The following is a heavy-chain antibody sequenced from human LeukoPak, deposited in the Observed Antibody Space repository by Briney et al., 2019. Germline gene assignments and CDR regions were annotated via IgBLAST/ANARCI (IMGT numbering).Heavy chain of an antibody. V-gene: IGHV3-48*01. CDR1: GFTFSSYS. CDR3: ARRDDYVWGSYPNYFDY. D-gene: IGHD3-16*02. J-gene: IGHJ4*02. Sequence: PGGSLRLSSAASGFTFSSYSMNWVRQAPGKGLEWVSYISSSSSTIYYADSVKGRFTISRDNAKNSLYLQMNSLRAEDTAVYYCARRDDYVWGSYPNYFDYWGQGTLVTVSS. CDR2: ISSSSSTI.